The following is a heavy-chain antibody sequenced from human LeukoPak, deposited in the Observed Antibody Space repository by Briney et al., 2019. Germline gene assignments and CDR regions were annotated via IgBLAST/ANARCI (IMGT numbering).Heavy chain of an antibody. V-gene: IGHV4-4*02. D-gene: IGHD6-6*01. J-gene: IGHJ4*02. Sequence: SETLSLTCGVSGGSISSSYWWSWVRQPPGKGLEWIGEIYHSGSTNYNPSLKSRVTISMDKSKNQFSLNLSSVTAADTAVYYCASRPSSSSSWSSFDYWGQGTLVTVSS. CDR2: IYHSGST. CDR3: ASRPSSSSSWSSFDY. CDR1: GGSISSSYW.